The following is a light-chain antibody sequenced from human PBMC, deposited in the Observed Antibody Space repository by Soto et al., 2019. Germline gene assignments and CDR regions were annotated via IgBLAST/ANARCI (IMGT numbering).Light chain of an antibody. CDR1: QSLLHTNGINY. CDR2: LGS. V-gene: IGKV2-28*01. CDR3: MQALQKPST. Sequence: VVVTQSPLSLPVTPGEPASMSCRASQSLLHTNGINYLHWYLQKPEQSPQLLIYLGSHRASGVPDRFSGSGSGTEYTLRISRVEAEDVGIYYCMQALQKPSTFGQGTKVDIK. J-gene: IGKJ1*01.